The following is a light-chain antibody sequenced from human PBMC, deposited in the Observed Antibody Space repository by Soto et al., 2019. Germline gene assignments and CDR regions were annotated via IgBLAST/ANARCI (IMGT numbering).Light chain of an antibody. CDR1: QSVSSSY. Sequence: EIVLTQSPGTLSLSPGERATLSCRASQSVSSSYLAWYQQKPGQAPRLLIYGASSRATGIPDRFSGSGSGTDCTLTISRLEPEDVAVYYCQQYGSSSGTLGQGTKVDIK. J-gene: IGKJ1*01. CDR3: QQYGSSSGT. CDR2: GAS. V-gene: IGKV3-20*01.